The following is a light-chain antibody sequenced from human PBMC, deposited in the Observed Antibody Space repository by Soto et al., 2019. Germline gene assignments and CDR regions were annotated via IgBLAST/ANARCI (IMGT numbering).Light chain of an antibody. CDR1: QILVHSDGIAY. CDR3: MQGTHWPIT. Sequence: DVVMTQSPLSLPVTLGQPASISCRSNQILVHSDGIAYFSWFQQMPGRSPRRLIYKVSNRDSGVPARFSGSGSGTDFALKISRVEAEDVGVYYCMQGTHWPITFGQGTRLEIK. J-gene: IGKJ5*01. CDR2: KVS. V-gene: IGKV2-30*02.